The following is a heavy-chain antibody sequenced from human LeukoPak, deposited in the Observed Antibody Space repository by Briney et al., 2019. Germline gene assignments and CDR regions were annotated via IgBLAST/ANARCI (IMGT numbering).Heavy chain of an antibody. J-gene: IGHJ4*02. Sequence: GGSLRLSCAGYGITLSELWMNWVRQVPGKGLEWVANIKQDGSEKKYVDSVKGRFTISRDNAENSVYLQMNSLRVDDTAVYYCVGGYGWLPDYWGQGALVTVSS. V-gene: IGHV3-7*04. CDR3: VGGYGWLPDY. CDR1: GITLSELW. CDR2: IKQDGSEK. D-gene: IGHD6-19*01.